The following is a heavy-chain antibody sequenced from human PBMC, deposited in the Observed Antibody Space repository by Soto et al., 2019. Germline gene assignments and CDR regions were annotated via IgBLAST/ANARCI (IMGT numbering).Heavy chain of an antibody. V-gene: IGHV3-48*01. CDR2: ISSSSSTI. J-gene: IGHJ5*02. D-gene: IGHD6-13*01. CDR3: ARRERAAGTDWWFDP. CDR1: GFTFSSYS. Sequence: PGGSLRLSCAASGFTFSSYSMNWVRQAPGKGLEWVSYISSSSSTIYYADSVKGRFTISRDNAKNSLYLHMNSLRAEDTSVYYCARRERAAGTDWWFDPWGQGTLVTVSS.